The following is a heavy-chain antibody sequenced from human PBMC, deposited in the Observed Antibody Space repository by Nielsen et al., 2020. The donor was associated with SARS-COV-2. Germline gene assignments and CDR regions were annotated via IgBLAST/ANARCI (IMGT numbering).Heavy chain of an antibody. CDR2: IIPIFGTA. Sequence: SVKVSCKASGDTFSNYAISWVRQAPGQGLEWMGGIIPIFGTANYAQKFQGRVTITADESTSTAYMELRSLRSDDTAVYYCARDLEYCSSTSCSGYYYYGMDVWGQGTTVTVSS. J-gene: IGHJ6*02. D-gene: IGHD2-2*01. CDR3: ARDLEYCSSTSCSGYYYYGMDV. CDR1: GDTFSNYA. V-gene: IGHV1-69*13.